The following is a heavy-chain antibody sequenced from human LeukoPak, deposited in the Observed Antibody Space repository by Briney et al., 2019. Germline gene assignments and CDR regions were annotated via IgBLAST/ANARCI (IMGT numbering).Heavy chain of an antibody. CDR1: GFTVSSNY. Sequence: GSLRLSCAASGFTVSSNYMSWVRQAPGKGLEWVSVIYSSGSTYYADSVKGRFTISRDNSKNTLYLQMNSLRAEDTAVYYCARADILTGYDYWGQGTLVTVSS. D-gene: IGHD3-9*01. CDR3: ARADILTGYDY. V-gene: IGHV3-66*01. CDR2: IYSSGST. J-gene: IGHJ4*02.